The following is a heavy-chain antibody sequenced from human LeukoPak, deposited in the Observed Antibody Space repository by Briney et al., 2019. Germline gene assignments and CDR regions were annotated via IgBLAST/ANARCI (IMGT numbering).Heavy chain of an antibody. J-gene: IGHJ6*04. D-gene: IGHD2-21*02. Sequence: SETLSLTCNVSGGSFNGYYWTWIRQPPGKGLEWIAEINHVGTTNHNPSLKSRVSVSTDTSKNQFFLKLTSVTAADTALYYCARLVVTAPQYRCYMDVWPEGTTVTVSS. CDR2: INHVGTT. V-gene: IGHV4-34*01. CDR1: GGSFNGYY. CDR3: ARLVVTAPQYRCYMDV.